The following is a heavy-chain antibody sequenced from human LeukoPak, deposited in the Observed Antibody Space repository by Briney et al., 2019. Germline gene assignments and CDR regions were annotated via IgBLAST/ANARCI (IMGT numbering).Heavy chain of an antibody. J-gene: IGHJ6*02. V-gene: IGHV3-48*01. Sequence: GGSLRLSCAASGFTISSFSMNWVRQAPGKGLEWVSYISSSSSTIYYADSVKGRFTISRDNAKNSLYLQMNSLRAEDTAVYYCARDSPIVVVPAAMKDYYYGMDVWGQGTTVTVSS. CDR1: GFTISSFS. CDR3: ARDSPIVVVPAAMKDYYYGMDV. CDR2: ISSSSSTI. D-gene: IGHD2-2*01.